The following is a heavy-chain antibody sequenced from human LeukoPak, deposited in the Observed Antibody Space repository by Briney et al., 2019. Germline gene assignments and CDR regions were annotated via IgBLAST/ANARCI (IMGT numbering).Heavy chain of an antibody. V-gene: IGHV4-34*01. J-gene: IGHJ4*02. D-gene: IGHD3-10*01. CDR1: GGSFSGYY. Sequence: PSETLSLTCAVYGGSFSGYYWSWIRQPPGKGLEWIGEINHSGSTNYNPSLKSRVTISVDTSMNQFSLKLGSVTAADTAGYFCWRVKGRPYYFGSGSYFNLHFDYWGQGTLVTVSS. CDR2: INHSGST. CDR3: WRVKGRPYYFGSGSYFNLHFDY.